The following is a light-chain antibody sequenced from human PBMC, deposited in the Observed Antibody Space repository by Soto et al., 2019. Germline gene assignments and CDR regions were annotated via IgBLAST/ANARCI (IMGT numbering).Light chain of an antibody. Sequence: QSVLAQPPSASGTPGQRVTISCSGSSTNFGSNTVNWYQQLPGTAPKLLIYSNNQRPSGVPDRFSGSKSGTSASLAISVLQSEDEADYYCAAWDDSLNGLYVFGTGTKVTVL. V-gene: IGLV1-44*01. CDR3: AAWDDSLNGLYV. CDR1: STNFGSNT. J-gene: IGLJ1*01. CDR2: SNN.